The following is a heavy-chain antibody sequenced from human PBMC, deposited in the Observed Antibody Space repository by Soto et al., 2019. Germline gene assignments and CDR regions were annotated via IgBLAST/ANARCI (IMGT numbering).Heavy chain of an antibody. J-gene: IGHJ4*02. CDR1: GYTFTSYG. V-gene: IGHV1-18*01. CDR3: ARDHETLAYCGGDCYGTIFDY. CDR2: ISAYNGNT. D-gene: IGHD2-21*01. Sequence: SVKVSCKASGYTFTSYGISWVRQAPGQGLEWMGWISAYNGNTNYAQKLQGRVTMTTDTSTSTAYMELRSLRSDDTAVYYCARDHETLAYCGGDCYGTIFDYWGQGTLVTVSS.